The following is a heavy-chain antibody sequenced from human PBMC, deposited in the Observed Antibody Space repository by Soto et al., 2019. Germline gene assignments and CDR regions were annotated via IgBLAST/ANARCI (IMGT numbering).Heavy chain of an antibody. CDR2: IGGDSNTV. J-gene: IGHJ6*02. CDR3: ARDRQPSSYIGLDV. V-gene: IGHV3-11*01. D-gene: IGHD1-1*01. Sequence: PGGSLRLSCEASGFTFSVHYMSWVRQAPGKAPEWLSHIGGDSNTVYYADSVKGRFTISRDNARKSLFLQMDNLRAEDTALYYCARDRQPSSYIGLDVWGHGTTVTVSS. CDR1: GFTFSVHY.